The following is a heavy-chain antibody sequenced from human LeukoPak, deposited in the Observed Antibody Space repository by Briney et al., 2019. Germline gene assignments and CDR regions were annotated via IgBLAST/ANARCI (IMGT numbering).Heavy chain of an antibody. Sequence: SETLSLTCSDYGGSFSGYYWSWIRQPPGKGLEWIGEIDHSGSTNYNPSLKSRVTISVDTSKNQFSLKLSSVTAADTAVYYCARVHLLNDNSPPFDYWGQGTLVTVSS. CDR3: ARVHLLNDNSPPFDY. CDR1: GGSFSGYY. CDR2: IDHSGST. J-gene: IGHJ4*02. D-gene: IGHD3-22*01. V-gene: IGHV4-34*01.